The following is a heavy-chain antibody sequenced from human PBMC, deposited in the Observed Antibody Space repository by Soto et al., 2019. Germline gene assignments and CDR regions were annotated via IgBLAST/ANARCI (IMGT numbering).Heavy chain of an antibody. J-gene: IGHJ6*02. CDR3: ARDRLVRRDGMDV. Sequence: PGGSLRLSCAATGFTFSNAWRSWVRQAPGKGLEWVGRIKSKTDGGTTDYAAPVKGRFTISRDDSKTTLYLQMNSLRAEDTAVYYCARDRLVRRDGMDVWGHGSTVTVSS. V-gene: IGHV3-15*01. CDR1: GFTFSNAW. CDR2: IKSKTDGGTT. D-gene: IGHD3-9*01.